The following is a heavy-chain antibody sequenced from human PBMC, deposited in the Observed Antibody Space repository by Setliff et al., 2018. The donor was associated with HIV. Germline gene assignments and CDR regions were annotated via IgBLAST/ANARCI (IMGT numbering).Heavy chain of an antibody. V-gene: IGHV4-59*01. CDR1: SDSISSSY. D-gene: IGHD6-13*01. CDR3: ARESGVAAGAFDS. Sequence: PSETLSLTCTVSSDSISSSYWTWIRQPPGQGLEWIGYVHHSGSTKYNASLRSRVTMSVDTSKNLFSLTLRSVTAADTAVYYCARESGVAAGAFDSWGQGTLVTVSS. J-gene: IGHJ4*02. CDR2: VHHSGST.